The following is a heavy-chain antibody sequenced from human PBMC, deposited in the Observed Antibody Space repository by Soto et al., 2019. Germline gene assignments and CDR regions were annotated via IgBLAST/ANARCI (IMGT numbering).Heavy chain of an antibody. V-gene: IGHV1-18*04. D-gene: IGHD2-2*01. CDR1: GYTFTSYA. Sequence: GASVKASCKASGYTFTSYAISWVRQAPGQGLELMGWISAYNGNTNYAQKLQGRVTMTTDTSTSTAYMELRSLRSDDTAVYYCARDLVLVVVPAARKPYYYGMDVWGQGTTVTVSS. CDR2: ISAYNGNT. CDR3: ARDLVLVVVPAARKPYYYGMDV. J-gene: IGHJ6*02.